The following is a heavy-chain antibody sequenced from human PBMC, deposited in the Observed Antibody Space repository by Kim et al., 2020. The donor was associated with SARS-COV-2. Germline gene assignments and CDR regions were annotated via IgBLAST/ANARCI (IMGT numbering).Heavy chain of an antibody. D-gene: IGHD4-17*01. V-gene: IGHV3-49*03. Sequence: GGSLRLSCTGSGSNFGDFAINWFRQAPGKGLEWVGFIRTITYGGTTDYAASVKGRFIISRDDSRSVAYLQMNSPKTEDTAVYYCSREGALGDYGSGRGWGNYYYGMDVWGQGTTVTVSS. CDR2: IRTITYGGTT. J-gene: IGHJ6*02. CDR3: SREGALGDYGSGRGWGNYYYGMDV. CDR1: GSNFGDFA.